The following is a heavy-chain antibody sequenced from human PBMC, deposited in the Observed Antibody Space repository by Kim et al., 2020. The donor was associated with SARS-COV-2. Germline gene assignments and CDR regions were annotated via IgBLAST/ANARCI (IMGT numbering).Heavy chain of an antibody. CDR3: ARDTPDGVWGSYHTYGMDV. J-gene: IGHJ6*02. V-gene: IGHV3-48*02. Sequence: GGSLRLSCAASGFTFSSYSMNWVRQAPGKGLEWVSYISSSSSTIYYADSVKGRFTISRDNAKNSLYLQMNSLRDEDTAVYYCARDTPDGVWGSYHTYGMDVWGQGTTVTVSS. D-gene: IGHD3-16*02. CDR1: GFTFSSYS. CDR2: ISSSSSTI.